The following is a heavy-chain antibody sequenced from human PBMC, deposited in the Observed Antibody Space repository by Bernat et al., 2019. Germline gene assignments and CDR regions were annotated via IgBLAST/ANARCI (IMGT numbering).Heavy chain of an antibody. CDR1: GGSVSSGSYY. J-gene: IGHJ4*02. V-gene: IGHV4-61*01. D-gene: IGHD6-6*01. CDR3: ARDVVAARHIGY. Sequence: QVQLQESGPGLVKPSETLSLTCTVSGGSVSSGSYYWSWIWQPPGKGLEWIGYIYYSGSTNYNPSLKSRVTISVDTSKNQFSLKLSSVTAADTAVYYCARDVVAARHIGYWGQGTLVTVSS. CDR2: IYYSGST.